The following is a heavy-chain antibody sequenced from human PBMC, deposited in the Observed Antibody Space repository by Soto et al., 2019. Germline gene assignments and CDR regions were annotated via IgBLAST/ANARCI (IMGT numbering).Heavy chain of an antibody. CDR2: IIPIFGTA. CDR3: ARELVDITGTEAYYCCGMNV. Sequence: SVKVSCKASGGTFSSYAISWVRQAPGQGLEWMGGIIPIFGTANYAQKFQGRVTITADESTSPAYMELSSLRSEDTAVYYCARELVDITGTEAYYCCGMNVWGQVTTVSVS. D-gene: IGHD1-20*01. V-gene: IGHV1-69*13. J-gene: IGHJ6*02. CDR1: GGTFSSYA.